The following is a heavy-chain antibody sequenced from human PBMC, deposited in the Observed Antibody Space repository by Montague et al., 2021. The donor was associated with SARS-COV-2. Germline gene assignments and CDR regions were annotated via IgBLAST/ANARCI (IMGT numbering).Heavy chain of an antibody. CDR2: IYTSGST. CDR1: GGSISSGSYY. J-gene: IGHJ4*02. D-gene: IGHD3-3*01. CDR3: ASAEFWSGYLYFDY. Sequence: TLSLTCTVSGGSISSGSYYWSWIRQPAGKGLEWIGRIYTSGSTNYNPSLKSRVTISVDTSKNQFSLKLSSVTAADTAVYYCASAEFWSGYLYFDYWGQGTLVTVSS. V-gene: IGHV4-61*02.